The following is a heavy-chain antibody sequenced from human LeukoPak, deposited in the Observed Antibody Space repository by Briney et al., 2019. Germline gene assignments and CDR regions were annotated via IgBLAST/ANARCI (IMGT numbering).Heavy chain of an antibody. J-gene: IGHJ3*02. CDR1: GGSISSGSYD. V-gene: IGHV4-61*02. D-gene: IGHD6-13*01. Sequence: SQTLSLTCTVSGGSISSGSYDWSWIRQPAGKGLEWIGRIYTSGSTNYNPSLKSRVTISVDTSKNQFSLKLSSVTAADTAVYYCARGLYSSSWYVGLDAFDIWGQGTMVTVSS. CDR2: IYTSGST. CDR3: ARGLYSSSWYVGLDAFDI.